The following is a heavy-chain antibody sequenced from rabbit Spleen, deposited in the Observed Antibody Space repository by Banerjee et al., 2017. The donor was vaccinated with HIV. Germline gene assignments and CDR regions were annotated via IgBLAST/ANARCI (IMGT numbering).Heavy chain of an antibody. D-gene: IGHD8-1*01. Sequence: QEQLEESGGGLVKPGASLTLTCTASGFSFSDRDVMCWVRQAPGKGLEWIGCINTATGKAVYASWAKGRFTISKTSSTTVTLQMTSLTAADTATYFCARDFGSSFSSYGMDLWGPGTLVTVS. CDR1: GFSFSDRDV. CDR3: ARDFGSSFSSYGMDL. CDR2: INTATGKA. V-gene: IGHV1S45*01. J-gene: IGHJ6*01.